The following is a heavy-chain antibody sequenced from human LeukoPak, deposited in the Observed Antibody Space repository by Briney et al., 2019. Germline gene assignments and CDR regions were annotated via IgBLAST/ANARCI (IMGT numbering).Heavy chain of an antibody. D-gene: IGHD6-13*01. CDR1: GGSISSGSYY. CDR3: ASRESRSYSSSWYRDYYYYYMDV. CDR2: IYTSGST. J-gene: IGHJ6*03. Sequence: KTSETLSLTCTVSGGSISSGSYYWSWIRQPAGKGLEWIGRIYTSGSTNYNPPLKSRVTISVDTSKNQFSLKLSSVTAADTGVYYCASRESRSYSSSWYRDYYYYYMDVWGKGTTVTVSS. V-gene: IGHV4-61*02.